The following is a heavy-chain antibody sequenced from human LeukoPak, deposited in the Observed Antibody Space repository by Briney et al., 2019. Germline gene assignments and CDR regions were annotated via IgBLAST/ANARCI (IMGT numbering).Heavy chain of an antibody. CDR3: ARGYGDYFAWYFDL. CDR2: FDPEDGET. CDR1: GYTLTVLS. V-gene: IGHV1-24*01. Sequence: ASVKVSCKVSGYTLTVLSMHWVRQAPGKGLEWMGGFDPEDGETIYAQKFQGRVTMTEDTSTDTAYMELSSLRSEDTAVYYCARGYGDYFAWYFDLWGRGTLVTVSS. D-gene: IGHD4-17*01. J-gene: IGHJ2*01.